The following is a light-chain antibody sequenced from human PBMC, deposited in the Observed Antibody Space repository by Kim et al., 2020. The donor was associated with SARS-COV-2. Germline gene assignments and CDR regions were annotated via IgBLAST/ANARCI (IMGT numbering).Light chain of an antibody. CDR2: RDS. J-gene: IGLJ3*02. V-gene: IGLV3-9*01. Sequence: SVALGQPARIPWGGKNIGSKKVHWYQHKPGQAPVLVIFRDSNRPSGIPEPFSGSNSGNTATLTISRAQAGDEADYYCQVWDSNNWVFGGGTQLTVL. CDR1: NIGSKK. CDR3: QVWDSNNWV.